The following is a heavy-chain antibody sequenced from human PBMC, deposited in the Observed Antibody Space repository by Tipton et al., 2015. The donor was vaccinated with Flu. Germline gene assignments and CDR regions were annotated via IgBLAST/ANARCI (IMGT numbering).Heavy chain of an antibody. J-gene: IGHJ4*02. D-gene: IGHD3-22*01. Sequence: QVQLVQSGAEVKKPGASVKVSCKASGYSFTTYGISWVRQAPGQGLEWMGWISAYNGNTNYAQKFQGRVTMTTDTSTSTAYMELGSLRSDDTAVYYCARERAYYDSNGYLYWGQGTLVTVSS. CDR2: ISAYNGNT. V-gene: IGHV1-18*01. CDR1: GYSFTTYG. CDR3: ARERAYYDSNGYLY.